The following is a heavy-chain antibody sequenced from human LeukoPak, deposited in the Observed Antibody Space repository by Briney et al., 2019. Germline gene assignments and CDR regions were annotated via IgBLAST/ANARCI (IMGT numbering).Heavy chain of an antibody. Sequence: SETLSLTCTVSGGSISSGDYYWSWIRQPPGKGLEWIGYIYYSGSTYYNPSLKSRVTISVDTSKNQFSLKLSSVTAADTAVYYCARVSYYDSSGYYGDDAFDIWGQGTMVTVSS. CDR1: GGSISSGDYY. D-gene: IGHD3-22*01. J-gene: IGHJ3*02. V-gene: IGHV4-30-4*01. CDR3: ARVSYYDSSGYYGDDAFDI. CDR2: IYYSGST.